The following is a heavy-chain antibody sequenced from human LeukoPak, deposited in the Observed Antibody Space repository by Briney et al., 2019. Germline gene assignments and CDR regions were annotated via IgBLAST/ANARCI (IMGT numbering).Heavy chain of an antibody. CDR3: ARKITVWGSYPRHLSPFDY. V-gene: IGHV4-39*01. D-gene: IGHD3-16*02. CDR1: GGSISSSSYY. CDR2: IYYSGST. J-gene: IGHJ4*02. Sequence: PSETLSLTCTVSGGSISSSSYYWCWIRQPPGKGLEWIGTIYYSGSTYYNPSLKSRVTISVGTSKNQFSLKLSSVTAADTAVYYCARKITVWGSYPRHLSPFDYWGQGTLVTVSS.